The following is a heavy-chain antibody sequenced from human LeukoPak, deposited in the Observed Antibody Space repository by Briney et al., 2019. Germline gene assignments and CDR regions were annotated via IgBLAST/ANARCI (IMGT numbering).Heavy chain of an antibody. CDR3: ARGQWLPVFDF. D-gene: IGHD3-22*01. Sequence: SETLCLTCTVSGYSISSGYYWGWIRQPPGKGLEWIGSIYHSGSTYYNPSLKSRVTISIDTSKNQFSLNLNSVTAADTAVYYCARGQWLPVFDFWGQGTLVTVSS. CDR2: IYHSGST. CDR1: GYSISSGYY. J-gene: IGHJ4*02. V-gene: IGHV4-38-2*02.